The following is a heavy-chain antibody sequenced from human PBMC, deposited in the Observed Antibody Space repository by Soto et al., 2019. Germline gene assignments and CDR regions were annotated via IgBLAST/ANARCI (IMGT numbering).Heavy chain of an antibody. CDR3: SSPLYFYGSGSNDDY. D-gene: IGHD3-10*01. CDR1: GFTFGDSA. V-gene: IGHV3-73*01. J-gene: IGHJ4*02. Sequence: EVQLVESGGGLVQPGGSLKLSCAASGFTFGDSAIHWVRQASGKGLEWVGRIRSKANNYATAYAASMRGRFTISRDDSKNTADLQVNSLKTEDTAVYYCSSPLYFYGSGSNDDYWGQGTLVTVSS. CDR2: IRSKANNYAT.